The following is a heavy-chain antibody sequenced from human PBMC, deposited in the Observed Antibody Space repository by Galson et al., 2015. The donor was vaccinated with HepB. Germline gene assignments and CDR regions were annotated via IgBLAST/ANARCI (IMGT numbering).Heavy chain of an antibody. V-gene: IGHV3-23*01. J-gene: IGHJ5*02. D-gene: IGHD3-10*01. CDR1: GFKFSNYA. CDR3: AKGAAGGGGSGNA. Sequence: SLRLSCAASGFKFSNYAMNWVRQAPGKGLEWVSAIGDSGRNTYYADSVKGRFTISRDNSNNTLYLQMNSLRVEDTAIYYCAKGAAGGGGSGNAWGQGALVAVSS. CDR2: IGDSGRNT.